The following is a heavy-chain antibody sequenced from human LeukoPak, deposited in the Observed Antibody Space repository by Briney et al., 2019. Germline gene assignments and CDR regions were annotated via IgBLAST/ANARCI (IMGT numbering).Heavy chain of an antibody. V-gene: IGHV3-66*01. CDR3: ASGSTSCYFCFDY. J-gene: IGHJ4*02. CDR1: GFTVSNNY. CDR2: IYSGGST. D-gene: IGHD2-2*01. Sequence: GGSLRLSCEASGFTVSNNYMNWVRQAPGKGLEWVSVIYSGGSTYYADSVKGRFTISRDNSKNTLYLQMNSLRAEDTAVYYCASGSTSCYFCFDYWGQGTLVTVSS.